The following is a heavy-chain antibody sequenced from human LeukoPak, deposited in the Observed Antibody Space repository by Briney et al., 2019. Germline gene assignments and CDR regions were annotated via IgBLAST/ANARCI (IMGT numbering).Heavy chain of an antibody. Sequence: GGPLRLSCTVSGFPFSGYWMTWVRQAPGKGPEWVSSITSSSSYIYYADSVKGRFTISRDNARNSLYLQMNSLRAEDTALYYCARDGDTVLTRGYYYYMDVWGKGTTVTVSS. CDR3: ARDGDTVLTRGYYYYMDV. CDR2: ITSSSSYI. V-gene: IGHV3-21*01. D-gene: IGHD4-23*01. J-gene: IGHJ6*03. CDR1: GFPFSGYW.